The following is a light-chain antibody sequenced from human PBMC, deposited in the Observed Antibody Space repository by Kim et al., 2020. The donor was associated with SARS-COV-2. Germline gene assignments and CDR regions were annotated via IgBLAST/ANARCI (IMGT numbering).Light chain of an antibody. CDR1: QSVSSSY. V-gene: IGKV3-20*01. Sequence: SPGERATLSCRASQSVSSSYLVWYQQKPRQPPRLLIYDASSRATGIPDRFSGSGSGTDFTLTISRLEPEDFAVYYCQQYGNSPWTFGQGTKVDIK. CDR2: DAS. J-gene: IGKJ1*01. CDR3: QQYGNSPWT.